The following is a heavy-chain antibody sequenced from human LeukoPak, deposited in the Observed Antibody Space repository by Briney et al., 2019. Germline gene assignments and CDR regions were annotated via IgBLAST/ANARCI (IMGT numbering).Heavy chain of an antibody. D-gene: IGHD3-22*01. CDR1: GGSISSYY. V-gene: IGHV4-4*07. Sequence: SETLSLTCTVSGGSISSYYWSWIRQPAGKGLEWIGRIYTSGSTNYNPSLKSRVTMSVDTSKNQFSLKLSSVTAADTAVYYCARDAYDSSGLLRFLWFDPWGQGTPATVSS. CDR2: IYTSGST. CDR3: ARDAYDSSGLLRFLWFDP. J-gene: IGHJ5*02.